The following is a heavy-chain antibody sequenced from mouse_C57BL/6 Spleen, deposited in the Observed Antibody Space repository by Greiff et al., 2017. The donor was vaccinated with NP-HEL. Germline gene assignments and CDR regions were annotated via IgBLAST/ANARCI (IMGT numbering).Heavy chain of an antibody. V-gene: IGHV1-26*01. CDR2: INPNNGGT. D-gene: IGHD1-1*01. CDR3: AREEYYGSSLRLWYFDV. Sequence: EVQLQQSGPELVKPGASVKISCKASGYTFTDYYMNWVKQSHGKSLEWIGDINPNNGGTSYNQKFKGKATLTVDKSSSTAYMELRSLTSEDSAVYYCAREEYYGSSLRLWYFDVWGTGTTVTVSS. J-gene: IGHJ1*03. CDR1: GYTFTDYY.